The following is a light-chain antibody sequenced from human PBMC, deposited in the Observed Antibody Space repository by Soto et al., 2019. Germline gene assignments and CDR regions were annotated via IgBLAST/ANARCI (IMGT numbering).Light chain of an antibody. CDR1: QSVNSN. Sequence: EVVMTHSPATLSVSPPEGGCLXSMAIQSVNSNLGWYQQKPGQAPRLLIYGASTRATGIPARVSGSGSGTEFTLTISSLQSEDFAVYYCQQYNNWPLTFGQGTKVDIK. CDR3: QQYNNWPLT. J-gene: IGKJ1*01. V-gene: IGKV3-15*01. CDR2: GAS.